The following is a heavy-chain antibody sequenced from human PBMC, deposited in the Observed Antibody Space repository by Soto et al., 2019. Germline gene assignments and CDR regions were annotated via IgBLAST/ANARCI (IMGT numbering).Heavy chain of an antibody. D-gene: IGHD3-3*01. J-gene: IGHJ5*02. CDR1: GYTFATYG. CDR3: ARDPHDFWSAYFFDP. V-gene: IGHV1-18*01. Sequence: GASVKVSCKASGYTFATYGISWVRQAPGQGLEWMGWISAYNGNTNYAQKFQGRVTMATDTSTSTAYMELRNLRSDDTAVYYCARDPHDFWSAYFFDPWGQGTLLTVSS. CDR2: ISAYNGNT.